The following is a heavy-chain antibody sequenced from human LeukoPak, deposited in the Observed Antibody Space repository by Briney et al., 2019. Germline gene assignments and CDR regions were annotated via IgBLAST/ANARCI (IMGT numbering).Heavy chain of an antibody. CDR2: ISCNSGSI. Sequence: GISCNSGSICYGDSVKGRFTISRDNAKNSLYLQMNSLRAEDTALYYCAKAPYYDILTGADYWGQGTLVTVSS. J-gene: IGHJ4*02. D-gene: IGHD3-9*01. CDR3: AKAPYYDILTGADY. V-gene: IGHV3-9*01.